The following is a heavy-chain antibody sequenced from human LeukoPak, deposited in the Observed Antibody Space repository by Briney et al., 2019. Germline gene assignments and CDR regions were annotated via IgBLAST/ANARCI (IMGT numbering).Heavy chain of an antibody. Sequence: PSETLSLTCTVSGGPISSYYWSWIRQPPGMGLEWIGYIYYSGTTNYNSSLKSRVTISVDMSKNQFSLKLSSVTAADTAVYYCARGRAPHYFDYWGQGTLVTVSS. V-gene: IGHV4-59*01. CDR3: ARGRAPHYFDY. CDR1: GGPISSYY. CDR2: IYYSGTT. J-gene: IGHJ4*02.